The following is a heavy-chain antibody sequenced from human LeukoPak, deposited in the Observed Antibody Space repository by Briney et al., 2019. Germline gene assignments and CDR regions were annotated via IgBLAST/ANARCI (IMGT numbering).Heavy chain of an antibody. Sequence: ASVKVSCRVSGFSLTELSIHWVRQAAGKGLEWMGTFDPEDGETVNAQKFQGRVTMAADTSADTAYMELSSLRSEDTALYYCSPEPVAGTLSYWGQGTLVTVSS. V-gene: IGHV1-24*01. CDR3: SPEPVAGTLSY. CDR2: FDPEDGET. CDR1: GFSLTELS. J-gene: IGHJ4*02. D-gene: IGHD6-19*01.